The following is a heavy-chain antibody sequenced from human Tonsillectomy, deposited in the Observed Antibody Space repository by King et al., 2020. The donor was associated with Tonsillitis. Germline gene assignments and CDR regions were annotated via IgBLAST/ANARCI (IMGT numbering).Heavy chain of an antibody. Sequence: VQLVESGGGLVQPGGSLRLSCAASGFTFSSYAMSWVRQAPGKGLEWVSLIYSDGSSTYYADSVKGRFTISRDNYKNTLYLKMNSLRAEDTAVYFCAKGAWIQLWYFCEYWGQGTLVTVSS. J-gene: IGHJ4*02. V-gene: IGHV3-23*03. CDR3: AKGAWIQLWYFCEY. CDR2: IYSDGSST. CDR1: GFTFSSYA. D-gene: IGHD5-18*01.